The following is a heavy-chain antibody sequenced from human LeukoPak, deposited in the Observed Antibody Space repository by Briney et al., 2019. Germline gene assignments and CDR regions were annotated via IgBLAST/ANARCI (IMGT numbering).Heavy chain of an antibody. D-gene: IGHD2-2*03. J-gene: IGHJ4*02. V-gene: IGHV4-39*01. CDR3: ARHGSTDYFDY. CDR1: GGSIGSTTSY. Sequence: RSETLSLTSAVSGGSIGSTTSYWGWIRQPPGKGLEWIGRNCYSGSTFYNPSLKSRVTISVDTSKNQFSLRLSSVPAADTAVYYCARHGSTDYFDYWGQGTLFTPSS. CDR2: NCYSGST.